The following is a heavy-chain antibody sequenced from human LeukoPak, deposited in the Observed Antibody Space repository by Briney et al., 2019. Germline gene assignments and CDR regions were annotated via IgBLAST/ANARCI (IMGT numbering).Heavy chain of an antibody. CDR2: IYYSGST. J-gene: IGHJ3*02. CDR3: QGYGGSYYDAFDI. Sequence: SETLSLTCTVSGGSISSGDYYWSWIRQPPWKGLEWIGYIYYSGSTYYNPSLKSRVTISVDTSKNQFSLKLSSVTAADTAVYYCQGYGGSYYDAFDISGQGTMVTVSS. CDR1: GGSISSGDYY. V-gene: IGHV4-30-4*08. D-gene: IGHD1-26*01.